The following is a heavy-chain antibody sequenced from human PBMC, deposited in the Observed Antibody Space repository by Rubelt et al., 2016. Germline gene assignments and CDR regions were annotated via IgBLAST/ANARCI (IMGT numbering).Heavy chain of an antibody. CDR3: ARESVADAPL. CDR2: LSGSGTTI. CDR1: GFTLSSHT. J-gene: IGHJ4*02. Sequence: EVQLVEPGGGLVQPGGSVRLSCSASGFTLSSHTMHWVRQAPGKGLEWVSYLSGSGTTIYYADSVTGRFTISSDNSKNTLYPQMNTLRAEDTALYYCARESVADAPLWGQGTQVTASS. V-gene: IGHV3-48*01.